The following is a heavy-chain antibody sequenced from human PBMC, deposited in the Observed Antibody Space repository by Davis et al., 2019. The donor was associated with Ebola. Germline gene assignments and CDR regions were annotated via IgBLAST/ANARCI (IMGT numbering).Heavy chain of an antibody. V-gene: IGHV3-30-3*01. CDR1: GFTFSSYA. Sequence: GESLKISCAASGFTFSSYAMHWVRQAPGKGLEWVAVISYDGSNKYYADSVKGRFTISRDNSKNTLYLQMNSLRAEDTAVYYCARPRRDGFYDAFDIWGQGTMVTVSS. J-gene: IGHJ3*02. D-gene: IGHD5-24*01. CDR2: ISYDGSNK. CDR3: ARPRRDGFYDAFDI.